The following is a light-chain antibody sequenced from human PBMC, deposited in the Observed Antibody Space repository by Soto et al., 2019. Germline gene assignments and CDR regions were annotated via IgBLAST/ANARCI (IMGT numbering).Light chain of an antibody. CDR2: DNH. V-gene: IGLV1-44*01. CDR3: AAWDVSLKGFV. CDR1: SSNIGINT. J-gene: IGLJ1*01. Sequence: QSVLTQPPSASGTPGQRVTFSCSGSSSNIGINTVNWYRQLPGTAPQLLISDNHRRPSGVPDRFSGSKSGTSASLAISGLQSEDEATYFCAAWDVSLKGFVFGNGTKVTVL.